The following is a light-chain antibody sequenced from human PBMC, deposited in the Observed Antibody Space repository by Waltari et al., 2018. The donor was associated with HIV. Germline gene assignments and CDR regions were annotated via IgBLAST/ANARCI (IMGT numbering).Light chain of an antibody. V-gene: IGLV1-47*03. Sequence: QSVLTQPPSASGTPGQRVTISCSGSNFNIGSNYVYWYQHVPGAAPKLLIYRNDQRPSGVPDRCSGSKSGTSASLAISGLWSEDEADYYCAAWDDSLSGFYVLGTGTKVTVL. CDR1: NFNIGSNY. J-gene: IGLJ1*01. CDR2: RND. CDR3: AAWDDSLSGFYV.